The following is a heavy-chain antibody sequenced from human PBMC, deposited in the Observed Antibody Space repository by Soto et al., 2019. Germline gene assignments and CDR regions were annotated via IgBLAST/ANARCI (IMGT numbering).Heavy chain of an antibody. D-gene: IGHD3-10*01. V-gene: IGHV1-69*06. CDR2: IIPSFATG. CDR1: GGTFGNSA. CDR3: ARSYYGSGSYWFYGMDV. Sequence: QVQLVQSGAEVKKPGSSVKVSCKASGGTFGNSAISWVRQAPGQGLEWRGGIIPSFATGNSAPEFQVRLTISADKSTTTAYMELSSLRSEDTAVYYCARSYYGSGSYWFYGMDVWGQGTTVTVSS. J-gene: IGHJ6*02.